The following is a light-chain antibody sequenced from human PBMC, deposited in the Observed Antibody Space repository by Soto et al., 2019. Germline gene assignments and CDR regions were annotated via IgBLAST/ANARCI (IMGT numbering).Light chain of an antibody. CDR1: QSVGRNY. V-gene: IGKV3-20*01. Sequence: EIVLTQSPGTLSLSPGESATLSCRASQSVGRNYLAWFQHKPDQAPRLLIYDASNRATGVPDRFGGSGSGTDFTLSVTRLEPEDFAVYYCHQYAVSPLTFGGGTTVDIK. CDR2: DAS. CDR3: HQYAVSPLT. J-gene: IGKJ4*01.